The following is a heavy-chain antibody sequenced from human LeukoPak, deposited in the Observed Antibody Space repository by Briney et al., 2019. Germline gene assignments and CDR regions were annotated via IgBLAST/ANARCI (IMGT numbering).Heavy chain of an antibody. CDR1: GFSFSSYE. CDR2: ISSSGSTI. CDR3: AELGITMIGGV. J-gene: IGHJ6*04. Sequence: GGSLRLSCAASGFSFSSYEMNWVRRAPGKGLEWVSYISSSGSTIYYADSVKGRFTISRDNAKNSLYLQMNSLRAEDTAVYYCAELGITMIGGVWGKGTTVTISS. V-gene: IGHV3-48*03. D-gene: IGHD3-10*02.